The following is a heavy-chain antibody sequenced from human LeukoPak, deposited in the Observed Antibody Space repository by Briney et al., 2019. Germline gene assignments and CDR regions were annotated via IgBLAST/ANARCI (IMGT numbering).Heavy chain of an antibody. J-gene: IGHJ4*02. CDR1: GFTFSYFW. Sequence: PGGSLRLSCAASGFTFSYFWMTWVRQVPGKGLEWVASIKGDGSEKNYVDSVKGRITISRDNAKNLVYLQMNSLRAEDTAVYYCARPYNYAYDYWGQGTLVTVSS. CDR3: ARPYNYAYDY. D-gene: IGHD5-18*01. CDR2: IKGDGSEK. V-gene: IGHV3-7*01.